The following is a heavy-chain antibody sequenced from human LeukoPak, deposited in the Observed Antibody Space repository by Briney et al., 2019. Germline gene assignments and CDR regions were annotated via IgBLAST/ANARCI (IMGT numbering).Heavy chain of an antibody. D-gene: IGHD4-11*01. J-gene: IGHJ4*02. CDR3: ARLPTITTNGY. CDR1: GFTFSSYA. Sequence: GGSLRLSCAASGFTFSSYAMHWVRQAPGKGLEWVAVISYDGSNKYYADSVKGRFTISRDNSKNTLYLQMNSLRAEDTAVYYCARLPTITTNGYWGQGTLVTVSS. V-gene: IGHV3-30*04. CDR2: ISYDGSNK.